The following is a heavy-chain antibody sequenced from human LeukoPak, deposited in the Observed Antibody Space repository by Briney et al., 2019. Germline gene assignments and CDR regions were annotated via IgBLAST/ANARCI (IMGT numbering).Heavy chain of an antibody. J-gene: IGHJ4*02. CDR1: GFTFDDYA. V-gene: IGHV3-9*01. Sequence: GGSLRLSCAASGFTFDDYAMHWVRQAPGKGLEWVSGISWNSGSIVYADSVKGRFTISRDNAKNSLYLQMNSLRAEDTALYYCAKDWLDFWSRYYTYFDYWGQGTLVTVSS. CDR3: AKDWLDFWSRYYTYFDY. CDR2: ISWNSGSI. D-gene: IGHD3-3*01.